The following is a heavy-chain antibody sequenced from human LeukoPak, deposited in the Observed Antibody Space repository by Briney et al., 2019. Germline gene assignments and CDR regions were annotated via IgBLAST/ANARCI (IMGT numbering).Heavy chain of an antibody. D-gene: IGHD6-19*01. CDR3: ARVVFGYSSGWYSYYYYMDV. Sequence: SETLSLTCTVSGGFISSYYWSWIRQPPGKGLEWIGYIYYSGSTNYNPSLKSRVTISVDTSKNQFSLKLSSVTAADTAVYYCARVVFGYSSGWYSYYYYMDVWGKGTTVTVSS. V-gene: IGHV4-59*01. CDR2: IYYSGST. CDR1: GGFISSYY. J-gene: IGHJ6*03.